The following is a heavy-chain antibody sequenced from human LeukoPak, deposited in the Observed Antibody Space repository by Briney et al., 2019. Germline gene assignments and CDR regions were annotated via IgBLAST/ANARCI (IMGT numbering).Heavy chain of an antibody. CDR1: GFTFSDHY. CDR3: ARGDYGGDYLDY. J-gene: IGHJ4*02. D-gene: IGHD4-23*01. CDR2: ISSGSTYT. V-gene: IGHV3-11*05. Sequence: PGGSLRLSCEVSGFTFSDHYMSWIRQAPGKRLEWVSYISSGSTYTNYADSVEGRFTTSRDNAKNSLYLQMNSLRAEDTAVYYCARGDYGGDYLDYWGQGTLVTVSS.